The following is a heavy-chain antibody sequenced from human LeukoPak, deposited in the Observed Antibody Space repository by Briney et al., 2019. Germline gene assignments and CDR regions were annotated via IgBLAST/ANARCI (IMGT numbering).Heavy chain of an antibody. CDR3: AREKNDGFDI. Sequence: GGSLRLSCVASGFTFSSYGMHWVRQAPGKGLVWVAVIWYDGSDKYYADSVKGRFTISRDNSKNTLYLQMNSLGAEDTAVYYCAREKNDGFDIWGQGTMVTVSS. CDR2: IWYDGSDK. J-gene: IGHJ3*02. V-gene: IGHV3-33*01. CDR1: GFTFSSYG.